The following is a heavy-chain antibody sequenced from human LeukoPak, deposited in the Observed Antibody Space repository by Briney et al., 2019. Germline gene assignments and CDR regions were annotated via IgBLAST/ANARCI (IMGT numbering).Heavy chain of an antibody. CDR1: GFTFSSYW. D-gene: IGHD3-22*01. Sequence: GGSLRLSCAASGFTFSSYWMSWVRQAPGKGLEWVANIKQDGSEKYYVDSVKGRFTISRDNAKNSLYLQMNSLRAEDTAVYYCARERRGYYDSSGYSFDYWGQGTLVTVSS. V-gene: IGHV3-7*01. J-gene: IGHJ4*02. CDR2: IKQDGSEK. CDR3: ARERRGYYDSSGYSFDY.